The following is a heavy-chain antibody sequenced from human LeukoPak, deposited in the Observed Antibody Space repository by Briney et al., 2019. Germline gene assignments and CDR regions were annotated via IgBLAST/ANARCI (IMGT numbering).Heavy chain of an antibody. CDR1: GGSISSYY. J-gene: IGHJ4*02. Sequence: SETLSLTCTVSGGSISSYYWSWIRQSPGKGLEWIGYIYYSGSTNYNPSLKSRVTISVDTSKNQFSLKLSSVTAADTAVYYCASVWAAAGDYWGQGTLVTVSS. CDR3: ASVWAAAGDY. D-gene: IGHD6-13*01. V-gene: IGHV4-59*01. CDR2: IYYSGST.